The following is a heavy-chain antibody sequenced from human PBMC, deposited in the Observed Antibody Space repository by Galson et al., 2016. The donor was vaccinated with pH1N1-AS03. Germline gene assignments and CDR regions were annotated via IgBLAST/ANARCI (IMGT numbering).Heavy chain of an antibody. D-gene: IGHD6-19*01. CDR1: GFTFNTG. CDR3: ARIPVPGSWYFDY. CDR2: ISSNGGLT. V-gene: IGHV3-23*01. J-gene: IGHJ4*02. Sequence: SGAEVKKPGGSLRLSCAASGFTFNTGMTWVRQVPGKGLEWVSSISSNGGLTYYADSVKGRFTISRDNSKNILYLLMNGLRAEDTALYYCARIPVPGSWYFDYWGQGILVTVSS.